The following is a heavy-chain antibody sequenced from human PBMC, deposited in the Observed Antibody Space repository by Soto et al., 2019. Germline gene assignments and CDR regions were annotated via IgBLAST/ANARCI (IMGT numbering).Heavy chain of an antibody. Sequence: PSETLSLTCTVSGGSISSYYWSWIRQPPGKGLEWIGYIYYSGSTNYNPSLKSRVTISVDTSKNQFSLKLSSVTAADTAVYYCARAQTTVTTAVDYWGQGTLVTVSS. J-gene: IGHJ4*02. CDR1: GGSISSYY. CDR2: IYYSGST. D-gene: IGHD4-17*01. CDR3: ARAQTTVTTAVDY. V-gene: IGHV4-59*01.